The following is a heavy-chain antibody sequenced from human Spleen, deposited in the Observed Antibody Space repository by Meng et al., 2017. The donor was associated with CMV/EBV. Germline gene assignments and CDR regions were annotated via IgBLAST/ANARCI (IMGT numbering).Heavy chain of an antibody. CDR2: INSDDSST. CDR1: GFTFSSYW. CDR3: ARGGYYRYDAFDM. D-gene: IGHD3-22*01. Sequence: GGSLRLPCAASGFTFSSYWMHWVRQAPGKGLVWVSRINSDDSSTSYADSVKGRYTISRDNAKNTLYLQMNSLRAEDAAVYYCARGGYYRYDAFDMWGQGTMVTVSS. V-gene: IGHV3-74*01. J-gene: IGHJ3*02.